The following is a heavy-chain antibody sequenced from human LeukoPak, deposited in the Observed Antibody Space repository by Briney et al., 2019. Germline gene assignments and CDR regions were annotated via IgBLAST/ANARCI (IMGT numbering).Heavy chain of an antibody. D-gene: IGHD3-16*02. Sequence: KSSETLSLTCTVSGDSVSSTSYSWGWIRQPPGKGLEFIGSIYDSGSTYDNPSLKSRVTISVDTSKNQFSLKLSSVTAADTAVYYCARHVNYRRWFDPWGQGTLVTVSS. J-gene: IGHJ5*02. CDR2: IYDSGST. CDR3: ARHVNYRRWFDP. CDR1: GDSVSSTSYS. V-gene: IGHV4-39*01.